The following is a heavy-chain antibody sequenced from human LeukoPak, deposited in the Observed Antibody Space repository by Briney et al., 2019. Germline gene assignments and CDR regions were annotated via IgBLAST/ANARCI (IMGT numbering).Heavy chain of an antibody. CDR2: ISYDGSNK. CDR1: GFTFSSYG. J-gene: IGHJ4*02. Sequence: PGRSLRLSCAASGFTFSSYGMHWVRQAPGKGLEWVAVISYDGSNKYYADSVKGRFTISRDNSKNTLYLQMNSLRAEDTAVSYCAKVARWGYCSSTSCYLPYFDYWGQGTLVTVSS. D-gene: IGHD2-2*01. V-gene: IGHV3-30*18. CDR3: AKVARWGYCSSTSCYLPYFDY.